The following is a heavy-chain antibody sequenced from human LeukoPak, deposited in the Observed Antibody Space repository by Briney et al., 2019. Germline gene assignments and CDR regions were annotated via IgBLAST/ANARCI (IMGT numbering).Heavy chain of an antibody. J-gene: IGHJ4*02. CDR2: INHSGST. Sequence: PSETLSLTCAVYGGSFSGYYWSWIRQPPGKGLEWIGEINHSGSTNYNPSLKSRVTISVDTSKNQFSLKLSSVTAADTAVYYCARVGATTFRFDYWGQGTLVTVSS. CDR3: ARVGATTFRFDY. D-gene: IGHD1-26*01. V-gene: IGHV4-34*01. CDR1: GGSFSGYY.